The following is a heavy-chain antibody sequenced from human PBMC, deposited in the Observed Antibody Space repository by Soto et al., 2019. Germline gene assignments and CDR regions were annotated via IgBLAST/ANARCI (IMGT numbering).Heavy chain of an antibody. V-gene: IGHV1-69*02. Sequence: SVKVSCKASGGTFSSYTISWVRQAPGQGLEWMGRIIPILGIANYAQKFQGRVTITADKSTSTAYMELSSLRSEDTAVYYCARYFGIAARPHDFVIWGQGTMVTVSS. J-gene: IGHJ3*02. CDR2: IIPILGIA. D-gene: IGHD6-6*01. CDR1: GGTFSSYT. CDR3: ARYFGIAARPHDFVI.